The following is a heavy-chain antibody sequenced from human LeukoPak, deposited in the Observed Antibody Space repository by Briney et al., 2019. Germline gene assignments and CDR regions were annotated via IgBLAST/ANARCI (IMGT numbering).Heavy chain of an antibody. CDR1: GGTFSSYA. J-gene: IGHJ3*02. V-gene: IGHV1-69*06. D-gene: IGHD3-3*01. CDR3: ARLLPRENTFWSGYSHGAFDI. CDR2: IIPIFGTA. Sequence: SVKVSCKASGGTFSSYAISWVRQAPGQGLEWMGGIIPIFGTANYAQKFQGRVTITADKSTSTAYMELGSLRSEDAAVYYCARLLPRENTFWSGYSHGAFDIWGQGTMVTVSS.